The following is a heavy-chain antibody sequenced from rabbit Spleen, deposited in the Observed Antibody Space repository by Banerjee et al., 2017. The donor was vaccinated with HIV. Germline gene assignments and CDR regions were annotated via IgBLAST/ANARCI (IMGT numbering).Heavy chain of an antibody. Sequence: QSLEESGGDLVKPGASLPLTCTASGFTLSSYWICWVRQAPGKGLEWIACIDAGSSGSTFYATWAKGRFTISKTSSTTVTLQMTSLTAADTATYFCARGVAGYDHFNLWGQGTLVTVS. J-gene: IGHJ4*01. CDR3: ARGVAGYDHFNL. CDR2: IDAGSSGST. D-gene: IGHD6-1*01. CDR1: GFTLSSYW. V-gene: IGHV1S40*01.